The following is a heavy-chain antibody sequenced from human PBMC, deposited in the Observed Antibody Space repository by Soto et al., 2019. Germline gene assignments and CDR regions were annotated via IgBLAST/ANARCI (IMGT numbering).Heavy chain of an antibody. CDR1: GFNFGNNW. Sequence: PGGSLRLSCAASGFNFGNNWMHWVRQAPGKGLEWVSRMNSDRRTTNYADSVKGRFTVSRDNAKNTLYLQMNSLRAEDTAVYYCATAEVDYWGPGTLVTVSS. V-gene: IGHV3-74*01. J-gene: IGHJ4*02. CDR2: MNSDRRTT. CDR3: ATAEVDY.